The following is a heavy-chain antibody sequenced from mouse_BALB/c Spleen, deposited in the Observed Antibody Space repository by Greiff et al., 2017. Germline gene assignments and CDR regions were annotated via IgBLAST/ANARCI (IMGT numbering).Heavy chain of an antibody. D-gene: IGHD2-1*01. V-gene: IGHV5-17*02. CDR2: ISSGSSTI. J-gene: IGHJ2*01. CDR1: GFTFSSFG. Sequence: EVQVVESGGGLVQPGGSRKLSCAASGFTFSSFGMHWVRQAPEKGLEWVAYISSGSSTIYYADTVKGRFTISRDNPKNTLFLQMTSLRSEDTAMYYCARSGGNYPLDYWGQGTTLTVSS. CDR3: ARSGGNYPLDY.